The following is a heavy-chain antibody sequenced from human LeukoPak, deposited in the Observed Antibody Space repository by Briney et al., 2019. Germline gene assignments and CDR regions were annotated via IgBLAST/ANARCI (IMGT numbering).Heavy chain of an antibody. Sequence: GGSLRLSCAASGFTFDDYAMNWVRQAPGKGLEWVASISGNGGSTYYADSVKGRFTISRDNSRNAVFLQMISPRDDDTAIYYCAKIERWLVHGFDLWGRGTLVTVSS. CDR1: GFTFDDYA. CDR2: ISGNGGST. J-gene: IGHJ2*01. CDR3: AKIERWLVHGFDL. V-gene: IGHV3-23*01. D-gene: IGHD6-19*01.